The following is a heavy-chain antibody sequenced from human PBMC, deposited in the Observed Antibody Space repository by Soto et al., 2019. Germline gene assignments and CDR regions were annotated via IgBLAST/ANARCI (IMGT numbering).Heavy chain of an antibody. Sequence: PGGSLRLSCVASGYHFNKYAVSWVRPAPGKGLEWVSAIGTSGDNTYYTDSVKGRFTISRDNSKNMLYLQMDSLTAEDTAVYYCARRAYYFDDTGSHAFDIWGQGTRVTVSS. D-gene: IGHD3-22*01. J-gene: IGHJ3*02. CDR2: IGTSGDNT. CDR3: ARRAYYFDDTGSHAFDI. V-gene: IGHV3-23*01. CDR1: GYHFNKYA.